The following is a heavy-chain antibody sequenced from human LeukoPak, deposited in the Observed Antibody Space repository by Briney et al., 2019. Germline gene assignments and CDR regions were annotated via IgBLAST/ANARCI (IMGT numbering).Heavy chain of an antibody. CDR1: GFTFSSYS. J-gene: IGHJ6*02. Sequence: GGSLRLSCAASGFTFSSYSMNWVRQAPGKGLEWVSSISSSSSYIYYADSVKGRFTISRDNAKNSLYLQMNSLRAEDTAVYYWARDQIDFFNGMDVWGQGTTVTVSS. D-gene: IGHD2/OR15-2a*01. V-gene: IGHV3-21*01. CDR3: ARDQIDFFNGMDV. CDR2: ISSSSSYI.